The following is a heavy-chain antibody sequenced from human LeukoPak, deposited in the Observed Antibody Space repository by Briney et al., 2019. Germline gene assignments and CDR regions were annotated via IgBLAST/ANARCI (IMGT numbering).Heavy chain of an antibody. CDR3: ARDKIAAAGKLFGWYFDL. D-gene: IGHD6-13*01. Sequence: PSETLSLTCTVSGGSISSYYWSWIRQPPGKGLEWIGYIYYSGSTNYNPSLKSRVTISVDTSKNQFSLKLSSVTAADTAVYYCARDKIAAAGKLFGWYFDLWGRGTLVTVSS. CDR1: GGSISSYY. V-gene: IGHV4-59*12. CDR2: IYYSGST. J-gene: IGHJ2*01.